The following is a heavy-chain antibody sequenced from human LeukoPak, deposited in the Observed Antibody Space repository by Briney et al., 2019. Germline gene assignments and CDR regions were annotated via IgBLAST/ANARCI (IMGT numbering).Heavy chain of an antibody. CDR1: GFTFSSYS. CDR3: ARNGDGRPHCGSSTSCFPYYYGMDV. D-gene: IGHD2-2*01. J-gene: IGHJ6*02. V-gene: IGHV3-21*01. CDR2: ISSSSSYI. Sequence: GGSLRLSCAASGFTFSSYSMNWVRQAPGKGLEWVSSISSSSSYIYYADSVKGRFTISRDNAKNSLYLQMNSLRAEDTAVYYCARNGDGRPHCGSSTSCFPYYYGMDVWGQGTTVTVSS.